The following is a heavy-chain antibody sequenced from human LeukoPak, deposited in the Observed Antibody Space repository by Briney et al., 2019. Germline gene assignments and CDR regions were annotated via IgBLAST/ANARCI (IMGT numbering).Heavy chain of an antibody. CDR3: ARDKVPDGRWEVDL. V-gene: IGHV3-23*01. CDR2: IFSGGST. J-gene: IGHJ5*02. Sequence: GGSLRLSCAASGFTLSAYTMSWVRQPPGKGLEWVSTIFSGGSTYYVDSVKVRFTISRDLSKNTVYLQINSLRAEDTAIYFCARDKVPDGRWEVDLWGQGTPVTVSS. CDR1: GFTLSAYT. D-gene: IGHD1-26*01.